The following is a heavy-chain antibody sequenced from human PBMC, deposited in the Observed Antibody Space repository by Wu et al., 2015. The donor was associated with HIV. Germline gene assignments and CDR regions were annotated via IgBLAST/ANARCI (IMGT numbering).Heavy chain of an antibody. CDR1: GYTFTGYY. CDR3: ARDILSSSWPCDY. CDR2: MNPNSGGT. D-gene: IGHD6-13*01. V-gene: IGHV1-2*02. Sequence: QVQLVQSGAEVKKPGASAKVSCKASGYTFTGYYMHWVRQAPGQGLEWMGWMNPNSGGTAYAQKFQGRVTMTRDTSITTAYMELSRLRSDDTAVYYCARDILSSSWPCDYWGQGTLVTVSS. J-gene: IGHJ4*02.